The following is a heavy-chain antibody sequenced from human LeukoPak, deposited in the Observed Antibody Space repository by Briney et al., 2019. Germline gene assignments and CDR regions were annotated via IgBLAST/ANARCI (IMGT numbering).Heavy chain of an antibody. Sequence: GASVKVSCKASGYTFTSYYMHWVRQAPGQGLEWMGIINPSGGSTSYAQKFQGRVTMTRDMSTSTVYMELSSLRSEDTAVYYCAKGLPYSGYDYWFDPWGLGTLVTVSS. V-gene: IGHV1-46*01. D-gene: IGHD5-12*01. CDR1: GYTFTSYY. J-gene: IGHJ5*02. CDR3: AKGLPYSGYDYWFDP. CDR2: INPSGGST.